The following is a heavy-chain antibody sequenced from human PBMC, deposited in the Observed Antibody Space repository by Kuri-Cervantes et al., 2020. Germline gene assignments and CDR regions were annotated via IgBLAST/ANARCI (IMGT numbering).Heavy chain of an antibody. CDR3: ARGGSGSYQYYFDY. V-gene: IGHV1-46*01. CDR1: GNTLTSYY. CDR2: INPSGDSA. D-gene: IGHD1-26*01. Sequence: ASEKVSCKAPGNTLTSYYMHWVRQVPGQGLEWMGIINPSGDSAKYAQKFQGRVTMTRDTSTSTLYMELNSLNSEDTAVYFCARGGSGSYQYYFDYWGQGTLVTVSS. J-gene: IGHJ4*02.